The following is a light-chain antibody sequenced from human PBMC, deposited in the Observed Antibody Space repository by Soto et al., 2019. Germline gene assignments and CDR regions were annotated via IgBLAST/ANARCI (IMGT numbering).Light chain of an antibody. J-gene: IGKJ5*01. CDR3: QQYNNWPPIT. V-gene: IGKV3D-15*01. Sequence: EIVLTQSPATLSLSPGERATLSCRASQSVSSYLAWYQQKPGQAPRLLIYDASTRATDIPARFSGSGSGTEFTLTISGLQSEDFAIYYCQQYNNWPPITFGQGTRLEIK. CDR1: QSVSSY. CDR2: DAS.